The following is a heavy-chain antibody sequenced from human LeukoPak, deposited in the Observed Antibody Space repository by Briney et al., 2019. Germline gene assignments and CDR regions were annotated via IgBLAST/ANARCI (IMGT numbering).Heavy chain of an antibody. CDR1: GFTFSNYA. Sequence: TGGSLRLSCAASGFTFSNYAMPWVRQAPGKGLEWVAVISYDGSNKYYADSVKGRFTISRDNSKNTLYLQMNSLRAEDTAVYYCANDSSDYWGQGTLVTVSS. J-gene: IGHJ4*02. CDR2: ISYDGSNK. V-gene: IGHV3-30*18. D-gene: IGHD6-13*01. CDR3: ANDSSDY.